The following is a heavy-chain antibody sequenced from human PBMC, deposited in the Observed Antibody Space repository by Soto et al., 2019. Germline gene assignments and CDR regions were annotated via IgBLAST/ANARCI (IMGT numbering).Heavy chain of an antibody. CDR1: GFTFSNNG. J-gene: IGHJ4*02. CDR2: ISSDGSKK. CDR3: AMDLYGGSSRFDY. D-gene: IGHD2-15*01. V-gene: IGHV3-30*03. Sequence: QVQLVESEGGVVQPGRSLRLSCVASGFTFSNNGIHWVRQAPGKGLEWVAVISSDGSKKYYADSVKGRFTISRDNSKNTLYLQMNSLRAEDTAVYYCAMDLYGGSSRFDYWGQGTLVTVSS.